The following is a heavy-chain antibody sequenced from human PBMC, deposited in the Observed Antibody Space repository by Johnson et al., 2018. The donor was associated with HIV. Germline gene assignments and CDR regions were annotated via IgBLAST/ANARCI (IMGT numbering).Heavy chain of an antibody. V-gene: IGHV3-48*04. Sequence: VQLVESGGGLVQPGGSLRLSCAASGFTFSSYWMSCVRQAPGKGLEWVSYISSSGSTIYYADSVKGRFTISRDNAKNSLYLQMNSLRAEDTAVYYCARDFSSSSNAFDIWGQGTMVTVSS. CDR3: ARDFSSSSNAFDI. J-gene: IGHJ3*02. CDR2: ISSSGSTI. D-gene: IGHD6-6*01. CDR1: GFTFSSYW.